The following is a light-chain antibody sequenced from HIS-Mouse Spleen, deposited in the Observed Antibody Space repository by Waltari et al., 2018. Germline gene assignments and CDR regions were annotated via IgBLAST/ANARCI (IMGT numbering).Light chain of an antibody. CDR2: EGS. V-gene: IGLV2-23*01. Sequence: QSALTQPASVSGSPGQSITISCTGTSSDVGGYTYVPWYQQHPGKAPKLMIYEGSKRPSGVSNRFSGSKSGNTASLTISGLQAEDEADYYCCSYAGSSTLVFGGGTKLTVL. CDR3: CSYAGSSTLV. CDR1: SSDVGGYTY. J-gene: IGLJ3*02.